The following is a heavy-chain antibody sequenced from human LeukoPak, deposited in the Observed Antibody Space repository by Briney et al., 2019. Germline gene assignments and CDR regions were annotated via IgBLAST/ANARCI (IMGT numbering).Heavy chain of an antibody. CDR3: ARLFHPALSGNYPFDY. CDR2: IYYSGSI. V-gene: IGHV4-59*01. D-gene: IGHD1-26*01. Sequence: SETLSLTCTVSGGPISSYYWSWIRQSPGKGLEWVGYIYYSGSINYNPSLKSRVTISVDTSKNQFSLKLSSVTAADTAVYYCARLFHPALSGNYPFDYWGQGTLVTVSS. J-gene: IGHJ4*02. CDR1: GGPISSYY.